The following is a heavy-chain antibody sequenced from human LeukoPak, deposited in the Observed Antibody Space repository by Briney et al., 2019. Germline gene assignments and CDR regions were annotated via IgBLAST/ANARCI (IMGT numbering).Heavy chain of an antibody. CDR3: ARDAIVARGNWFDP. Sequence: ASVKVSCKASGGTFSSYATSWVRQAPGQGLEWMGGIIPIFGTANYAQKFQVRATITADESTSTAYMELSSLRSEDTAVYYCARDAIVARGNWFDPWGQGTLVTVSS. CDR1: GGTFSSYA. V-gene: IGHV1-69*13. J-gene: IGHJ5*02. D-gene: IGHD2-15*01. CDR2: IIPIFGTA.